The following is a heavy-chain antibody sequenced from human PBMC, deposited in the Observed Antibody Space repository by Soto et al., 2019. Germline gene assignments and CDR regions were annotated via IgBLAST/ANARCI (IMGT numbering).Heavy chain of an antibody. D-gene: IGHD2-21*01. CDR1: GFTFSSYW. V-gene: IGHV3-7*05. CDR3: ARDDSGDYFDY. CDR2: IKQDGSEK. Sequence: EVQLVESGGGLVQPGGSLRLSCAASGFTFSSYWMSWVRQAPGKGLEWVANIKQDGSEKYYVDSVKGRFTISRDNAKNSLYLQMNSLRAEDAAVYYCARDDSGDYFDYWGQGTLVTVSS. J-gene: IGHJ4*02.